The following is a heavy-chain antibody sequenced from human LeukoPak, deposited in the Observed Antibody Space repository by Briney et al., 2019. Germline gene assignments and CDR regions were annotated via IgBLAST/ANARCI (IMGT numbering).Heavy chain of an antibody. J-gene: IGHJ5*02. CDR1: GFTFSSYS. CDR2: ISGSGGST. D-gene: IGHD2-2*01. Sequence: GGSLRLSCAASGFTFSSYSMNWVRQAPGKGLEWVSAISGSGGSTYYADSVKGRFTISRDNSKNTLHLQMNSLRAEDTAVYYCAKDPGPAAXPXXXFDPWGQXTLVTVSS. CDR3: AKDPGPAAXPXXXFDP. V-gene: IGHV3-23*01.